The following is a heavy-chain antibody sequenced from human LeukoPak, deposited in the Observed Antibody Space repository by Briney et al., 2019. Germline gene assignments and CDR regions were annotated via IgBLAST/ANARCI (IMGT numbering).Heavy chain of an antibody. Sequence: GGSLRLSCAASGFTFSDYYMSWIRQAPGKGLEWVSVIYSGGSTYYADSVKGRFTISRDNSKNTLYLQMNSLRAEDTAVYYCARENDAFDIWGQGTMVTVSS. CDR1: GFTFSDYY. CDR2: IYSGGST. V-gene: IGHV3-53*01. CDR3: ARENDAFDI. J-gene: IGHJ3*02.